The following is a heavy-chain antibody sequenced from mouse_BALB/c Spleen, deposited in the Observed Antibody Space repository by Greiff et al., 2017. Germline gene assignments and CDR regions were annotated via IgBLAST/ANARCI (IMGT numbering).Heavy chain of an antibody. V-gene: IGHV5-17*02. CDR2: ISSGSSTI. CDR3: ARDDGYFHFDY. J-gene: IGHJ2*01. CDR1: GFTFSSFG. D-gene: IGHD2-3*01. Sequence: EVQGVESGGGLVQPGGSRKLSCAASGFTFSSFGMHWVRQAPEKGLEWVAYISSGSSTIYYADTVKGRFTISRDNPKNTLFLQMTSLRSEDTAMYYCARDDGYFHFDYWGQGTTLTVSS.